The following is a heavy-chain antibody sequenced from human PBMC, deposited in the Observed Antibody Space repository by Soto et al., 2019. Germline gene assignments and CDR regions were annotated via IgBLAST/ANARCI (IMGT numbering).Heavy chain of an antibody. Sequence: PGGAPRPSLAAPWFTFCNYALNWGRPAPGKGLEWVSSISGSGDSTYYANSVKGRFTISRDNSKNTLYLQMNSLRAEDTAVYYCANCPTLYAPTYNWFDPWGQGTLVTVSS. J-gene: IGHJ5*02. CDR1: WFTFCNYA. CDR3: ANCPTLYAPTYNWFDP. V-gene: IGHV3-23*01. CDR2: ISGSGDST. D-gene: IGHD2-8*01.